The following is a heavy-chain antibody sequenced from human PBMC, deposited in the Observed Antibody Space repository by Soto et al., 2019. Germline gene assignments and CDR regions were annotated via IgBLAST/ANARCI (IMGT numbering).Heavy chain of an antibody. Sequence: GGSVRLSYSASGFPVGENPMSGFRQAPGEALDGVSGISDCGATPYYADSVRGRFTIYRDKSKNTLYLQMKYLRDEDSASYSCAKEDTSSGSLDYWGQGALVTVSS. CDR1: GFPVGENP. D-gene: IGHD6-19*01. V-gene: IGHV3-23*01. CDR3: AKEDTSSGSLDY. CDR2: ISDCGATP. J-gene: IGHJ4*02.